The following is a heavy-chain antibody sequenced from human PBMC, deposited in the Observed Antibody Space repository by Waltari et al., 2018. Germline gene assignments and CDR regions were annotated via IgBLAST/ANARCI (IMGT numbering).Heavy chain of an antibody. CDR1: GFTFSSYE. Sequence: EVQLVESGGGLVQPGGSLRLSCAASGFTFSSYEMNWVRQAPGKGLEWVAYISSSGITIYYADSVKGRVTISRDNAKNSLYLQMNSLRAEDTAVYYCAVAIFPYSSSWYISNGMDVWGQGTTVTVSS. D-gene: IGHD6-13*01. J-gene: IGHJ6*02. V-gene: IGHV3-48*03. CDR3: AVAIFPYSSSWYISNGMDV. CDR2: ISSSGITI.